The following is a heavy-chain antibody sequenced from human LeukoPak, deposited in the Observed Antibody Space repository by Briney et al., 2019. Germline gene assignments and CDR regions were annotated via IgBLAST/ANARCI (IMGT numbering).Heavy chain of an antibody. V-gene: IGHV3-73*01. CDR2: IRSKANSYAT. CDR1: GFTFSGSA. J-gene: IGHJ4*02. CDR3: ANGYCSDGSCCPFDY. Sequence: GGSLRLSCAASGFTFSGSAMHWVRQASGKGLEWVGRIRSKANSYATAYAASVKGRFTISRDDSRNTAYLQMNSLRTEDTAMYYCANGYCSDGSCCPFDYWGQGTLITVSS. D-gene: IGHD2-15*01.